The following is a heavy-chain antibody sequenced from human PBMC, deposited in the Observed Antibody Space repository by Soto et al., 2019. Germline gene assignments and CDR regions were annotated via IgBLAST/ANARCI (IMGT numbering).Heavy chain of an antibody. V-gene: IGHV4-39*01. Sequence: SETLSLTCSVSGGSISTSRSYWAWIRQPPGKGLEWLANIFYSGSTFYNPSLASRVSVSVDTSKNEFSLKLRSVAAADTAVYYCARQPTTGDTDLWFDPWGQGTLVTVSS. CDR3: ARQPTTGDTDLWFDP. D-gene: IGHD2-21*01. J-gene: IGHJ5*02. CDR1: GGSISTSRSY. CDR2: IFYSGST.